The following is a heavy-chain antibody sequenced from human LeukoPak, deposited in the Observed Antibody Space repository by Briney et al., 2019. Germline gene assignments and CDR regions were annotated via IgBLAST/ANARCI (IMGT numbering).Heavy chain of an antibody. CDR1: GGSISSYY. J-gene: IGHJ4*02. D-gene: IGHD3-16*01. V-gene: IGHV4-59*01. CDR3: AGDGPQGGVY. CDR2: IYYSGST. Sequence: SETLSLTCTVSGGSISSYYWSWIRQPPGKGLEWIGYIYYSGSTNYNPSLKSRVTISVDTSKNQFSLKLSSVTAADTAVYYCAGDGPQGGVYWGQGTLVTVSS.